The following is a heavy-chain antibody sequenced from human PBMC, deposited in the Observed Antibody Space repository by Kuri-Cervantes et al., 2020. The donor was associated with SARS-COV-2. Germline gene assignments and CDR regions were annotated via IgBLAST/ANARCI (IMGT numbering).Heavy chain of an antibody. CDR2: ISYDGSNK. CDR1: GFTFSSYS. CDR3: ARLHDPPYYDFWSGSDFDY. J-gene: IGHJ4*02. D-gene: IGHD3-3*01. V-gene: IGHV3-30*03. Sequence: GGSLRLSCAASGFTFSSYSRNWVRRAPGKGLEWVAVISYDGSNKYYADSVKGRFTISRDNSKNTLYLQMNSLRAEDPAVYYCARLHDPPYYDFWSGSDFDYWGQGTLVTVSS.